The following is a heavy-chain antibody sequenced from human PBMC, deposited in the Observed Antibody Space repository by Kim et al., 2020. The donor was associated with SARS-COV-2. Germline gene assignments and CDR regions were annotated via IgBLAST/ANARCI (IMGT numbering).Heavy chain of an antibody. J-gene: IGHJ6*02. CDR2: ISYDGSNK. CDR1: GFTFSSYG. D-gene: IGHD3-3*01. V-gene: IGHV3-30*18. CDR3: AKDQKYDDFWSGYFSGLDDAASYYYYGIDV. Sequence: GGSLRLSCAASGFTFSSYGMHWVRQAPGKGLEWVAVISYDGSNKYYADSVKGRFTISRDNSKNTLYLQMNSLRAEDTAVYYCAKDQKYDDFWSGYFSGLDDAASYYYYGIDVWGQGPTVTVSS.